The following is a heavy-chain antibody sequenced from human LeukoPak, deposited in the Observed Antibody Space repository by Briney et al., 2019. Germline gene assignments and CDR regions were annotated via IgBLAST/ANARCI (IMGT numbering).Heavy chain of an antibody. Sequence: GGSLRLSCAASGFIFSSFWMTWVRQAPGKGLEWMANIKQDGSERNYMDSVKGRFTLSRDNTKNSIYLQTNSLRADDTAIYYCARGGTRRPSPFDYWGQGILVTVSS. J-gene: IGHJ4*02. D-gene: IGHD1-14*01. CDR2: IKQDGSER. V-gene: IGHV3-7*03. CDR1: GFIFSSFW. CDR3: ARGGTRRPSPFDY.